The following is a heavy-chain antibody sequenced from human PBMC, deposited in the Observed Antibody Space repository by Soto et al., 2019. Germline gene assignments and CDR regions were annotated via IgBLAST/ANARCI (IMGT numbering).Heavy chain of an antibody. Sequence: PGGSLRLSCAASGFTFTRYSMNWVRQAPGKGLEWVSSISSTTNYIYYGDSMKGRFTISRDNAKNSLYLEMNSLRAEDTAVYYCARESEDLTSNFDYWGQGTLVTVSS. V-gene: IGHV3-21*06. CDR1: GFTFTRYS. J-gene: IGHJ4*02. CDR3: ARESEDLTSNFDY. CDR2: ISSTTNYI.